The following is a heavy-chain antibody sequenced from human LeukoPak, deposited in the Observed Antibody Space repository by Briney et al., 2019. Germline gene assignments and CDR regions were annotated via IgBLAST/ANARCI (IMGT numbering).Heavy chain of an antibody. D-gene: IGHD4/OR15-4a*01. CDR1: GGSFSGYY. Sequence: SETLSLTCAVYGGSFSGYYWSRIRQPPGKGLEWIGEINHSGSTNYNPSLKSRVTISVDTSKNQFSLKLSSVTAADTAVYYCATPYGATPGAFDIWGQGTMVTVSS. CDR2: INHSGST. V-gene: IGHV4-34*01. CDR3: ATPYGATPGAFDI. J-gene: IGHJ3*02.